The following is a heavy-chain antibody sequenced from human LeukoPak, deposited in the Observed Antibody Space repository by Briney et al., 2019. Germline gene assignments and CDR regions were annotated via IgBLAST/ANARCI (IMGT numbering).Heavy chain of an antibody. Sequence: SETLSLTCTVSGCSISCGGYYWSWIRQHPGEGLEWIGYIYYSGSTYYNPSLKSRVTISIDRPKNQFSLQLTSVTAADTAVYYCARDDGYSADYWGQGTLVTVSS. CDR3: ARDDGYSADY. D-gene: IGHD4-11*01. J-gene: IGHJ4*02. CDR1: GCSISCGGYY. V-gene: IGHV4-31*03. CDR2: IYYSGST.